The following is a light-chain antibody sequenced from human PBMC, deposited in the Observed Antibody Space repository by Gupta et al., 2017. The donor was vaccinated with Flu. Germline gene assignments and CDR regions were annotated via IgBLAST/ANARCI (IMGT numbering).Light chain of an antibody. J-gene: IGLJ1*01. CDR1: NVGSKN. Sequence: SYELSQPASVSLALGQTATISCEGHNVGSKNVHWFQQRPGQAPLLVIYRDSLRPSGIPERFSGFNSGNTATLTISRAQVEDEADYYCHVWYNNSASYVFGTGTTVTVL. V-gene: IGLV3-9*01. CDR3: HVWYNNSASYV. CDR2: RDS.